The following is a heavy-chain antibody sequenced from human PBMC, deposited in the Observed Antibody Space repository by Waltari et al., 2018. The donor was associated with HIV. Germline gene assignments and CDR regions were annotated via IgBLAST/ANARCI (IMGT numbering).Heavy chain of an antibody. V-gene: IGHV4-39*01. CDR2: IYYTGDT. D-gene: IGHD3-9*01. J-gene: IGHJ1*01. Sequence: LQLKESGPRLGKPSDTLCLTCAVSGASPTSHNYHWASIRKSPGERLEWIATIYYTGDTYFVPSLKNRTAISVNSSNNLLSLSLASVTAADTAIYYCARQHAYTSDWFSQASFFNYWGPGTLVTVSS. CDR1: GASPTSHNYH. CDR3: ARQHAYTSDWFSQASFFNY.